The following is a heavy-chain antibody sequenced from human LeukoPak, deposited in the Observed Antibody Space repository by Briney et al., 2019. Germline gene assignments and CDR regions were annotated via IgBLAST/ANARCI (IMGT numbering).Heavy chain of an antibody. J-gene: IGHJ4*02. V-gene: IGHV3-48*01. CDR3: ARDMGSTSYPLDY. CDR2: ISSSSSTI. Sequence: GGSLRLSCAASGFTFSSYSMNWVRQAPGKGLEWVSYISSSSSTIYYADSVKGRFTISRDNAKNSLYLQMNSLRAEDTAVYYCARDMGSTSYPLDYWGQGTLVTVSP. D-gene: IGHD2-2*01. CDR1: GFTFSSYS.